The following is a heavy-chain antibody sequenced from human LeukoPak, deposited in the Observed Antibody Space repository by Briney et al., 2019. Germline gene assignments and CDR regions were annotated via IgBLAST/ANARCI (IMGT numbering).Heavy chain of an antibody. J-gene: IGHJ4*02. CDR1: GFTFSSYA. Sequence: GGSLRLSCAASGFTFSSYAMSWVRQAPGKGLEWVSAISGSGGSTYYADSVKGRFSISRDNSKNTLYLQMNSLRAEDTAVYCCAKSHYYDSSGYVYWGQGTLVTVSS. V-gene: IGHV3-23*01. CDR2: ISGSGGST. D-gene: IGHD3-22*01. CDR3: AKSHYYDSSGYVY.